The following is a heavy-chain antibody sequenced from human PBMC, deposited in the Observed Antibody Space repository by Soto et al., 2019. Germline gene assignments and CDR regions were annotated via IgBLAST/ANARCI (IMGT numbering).Heavy chain of an antibody. D-gene: IGHD2-15*01. Sequence: GGSLSLSCAASGFTFSSYAMSWVRQAPGKGLEWVSAISGSGGSTYYADSVKGRFTISRDNSKNTLYLQMNSLRAEDTAVYYCAKDRGSVYGMDVWGQGTTVTVSS. CDR3: AKDRGSVYGMDV. CDR2: ISGSGGST. V-gene: IGHV3-23*01. J-gene: IGHJ6*02. CDR1: GFTFSSYA.